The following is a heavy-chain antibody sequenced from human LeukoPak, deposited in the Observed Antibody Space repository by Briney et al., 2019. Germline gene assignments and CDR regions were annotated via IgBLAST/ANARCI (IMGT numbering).Heavy chain of an antibody. V-gene: IGHV3-30*04. CDR3: ARDPQICSGGSCYSGATLDY. CDR2: VSSDGSNK. CDR1: GFTFSNYA. J-gene: IGHJ4*02. D-gene: IGHD2-15*01. Sequence: GGSLRLSCAASGFTFSNYAMHWVRQAPGKGLEGVAVVSSDGSNKYYVDSVKGRFTISRDNSKNTLYLQMNSLRAEDTAVFYCARDPQICSGGSCYSGATLDYWGQGTLVTVSS.